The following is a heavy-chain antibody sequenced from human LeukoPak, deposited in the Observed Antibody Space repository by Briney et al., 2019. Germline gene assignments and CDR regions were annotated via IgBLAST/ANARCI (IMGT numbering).Heavy chain of an antibody. J-gene: IGHJ6*02. CDR3: ARDSLEMATKAIYYYYGMDV. V-gene: IGHV4-59*12. CDR2: IYYSGST. CDR1: GGSISSYY. D-gene: IGHD5-24*01. Sequence: SETLSLTCTVSGGSISSYYWSWIRQPPGKGLEWIGYIYYSGSTNYNPSLKSRVTISVDTSKNQFSLKLSSVTAADTAVYYCARDSLEMATKAIYYYYGMDVWGQGTTVTVSS.